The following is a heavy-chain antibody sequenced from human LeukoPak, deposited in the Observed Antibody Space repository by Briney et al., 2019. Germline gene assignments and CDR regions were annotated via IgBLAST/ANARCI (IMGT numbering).Heavy chain of an antibody. D-gene: IGHD3-22*01. CDR3: ATWARGIVVVTLDY. J-gene: IGHJ4*02. V-gene: IGHV1-24*01. Sequence: ASVKVSCKVSGYTLTELSMHWVRQTPGKGLEWMGGFDPEDGETIYAQKFQGRVTMTEDTSTDTAYMELSSLRSEDTAVYYCATWARGIVVVTLDYWGQGTLVTVSS. CDR1: GYTLTELS. CDR2: FDPEDGET.